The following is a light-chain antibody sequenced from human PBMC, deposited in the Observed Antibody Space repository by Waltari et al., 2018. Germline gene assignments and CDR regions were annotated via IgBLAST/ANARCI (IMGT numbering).Light chain of an antibody. CDR1: SRDVGASQY. V-gene: IGLV2-11*01. CDR3: CSYAGTYTYV. Sequence: QSALTQPRSVSGSPGQSVTISCTGTSRDVGASQYVSWFQQHPGGAPKLLIFDVTERPSGVPDRFSGSKSANMASLTISGLQPDDEADYYCCSYAGTYTYVFGPGTSVTVL. CDR2: DVT. J-gene: IGLJ1*01.